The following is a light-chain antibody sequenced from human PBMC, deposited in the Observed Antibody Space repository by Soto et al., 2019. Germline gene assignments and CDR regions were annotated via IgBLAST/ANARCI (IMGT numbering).Light chain of an antibody. V-gene: IGLV2-8*01. Sequence: SVLTQPPSASGSPGQSVTMSCTGTSSDVGAYNYVSWYQQHPGKAPKLMIYEVSYRPSGVPDRFSGSKSGNTASLTVSGLQAEDEADYYRSSYAGSSTVFGTGTKVTV. CDR1: SSDVGAYNY. CDR2: EVS. J-gene: IGLJ1*01. CDR3: SSYAGSSTV.